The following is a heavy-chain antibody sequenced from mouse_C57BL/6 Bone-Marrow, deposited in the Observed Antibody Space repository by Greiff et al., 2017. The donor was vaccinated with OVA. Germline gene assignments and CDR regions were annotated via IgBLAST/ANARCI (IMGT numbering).Heavy chain of an antibody. J-gene: IGHJ2*01. CDR1: GYTFTDYY. CDR2: INPNNGGT. Sequence: VQLQQSGPELVKPGASVKISCKASGYTFTDYYMNWVKQSPGKSLEWIGDINPNNGGTSYNQKFKGKATLTVDKSSSTAYMELRSLTSEDSAVYDVARWDLARDYGCFAYWGQGTTLTVSA. V-gene: IGHV1-26*01. CDR3: ARWDLARDYGCFAY. D-gene: IGHD1-1*02.